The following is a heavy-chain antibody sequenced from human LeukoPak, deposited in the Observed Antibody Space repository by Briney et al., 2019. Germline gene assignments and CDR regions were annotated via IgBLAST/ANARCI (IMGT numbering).Heavy chain of an antibody. CDR2: IYYSGST. Sequence: SETLSLTCTVSGGSISSYYWSWIRQPPGKGLEWIGYIYYSGSTNYNPSLKSRVTISVDTSKNQFSLKLSSVTAADTAVYYCARDGDYGDYFDYWGQGTLVTVSS. D-gene: IGHD4-17*01. J-gene: IGHJ4*02. CDR3: ARDGDYGDYFDY. V-gene: IGHV4-59*01. CDR1: GGSISSYY.